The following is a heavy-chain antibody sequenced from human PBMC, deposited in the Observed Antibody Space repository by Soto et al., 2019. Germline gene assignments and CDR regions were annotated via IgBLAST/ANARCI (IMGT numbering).Heavy chain of an antibody. CDR1: GFTSSNAW. D-gene: IGHD6-19*01. V-gene: IGHV3-15*01. J-gene: IGHJ4*02. Sequence: PGGSLRHSCAASGFTSSNAWISWVRQAPGXGLEXXXLXKXXXDXXXXEYAAPLKGRLTISRDDSKNTLYLQMSSLKIEDTAVYYCRTQWLDWGQGTLVTVSS. CDR3: RTQWLD. CDR2: XKXXXDXXXX.